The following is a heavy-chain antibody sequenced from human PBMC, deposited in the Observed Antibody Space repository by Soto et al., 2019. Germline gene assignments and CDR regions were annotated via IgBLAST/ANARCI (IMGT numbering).Heavy chain of an antibody. Sequence: PGGSLRLSCAASGFTFSTYGMHWVRQAPGKGLEWVAVIWYDGSNEYYADSVKGRFTISRDNSKNTLYLQMNSLRAEDTAVYYCARDRYYYDSSGYPRLDYWGQGTLVTVSS. CDR2: IWYDGSNE. D-gene: IGHD3-22*01. V-gene: IGHV3-33*01. CDR3: ARDRYYYDSSGYPRLDY. J-gene: IGHJ4*02. CDR1: GFTFSTYG.